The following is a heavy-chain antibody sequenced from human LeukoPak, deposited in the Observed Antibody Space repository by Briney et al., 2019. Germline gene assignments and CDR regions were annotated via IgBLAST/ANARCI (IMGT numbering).Heavy chain of an antibody. CDR1: GFAFNDYD. CDR2: ISDSGTTI. D-gene: IGHD3-10*01. Sequence: GGSLRLSCAGSGFAFNDYDMNWVRQSPGKGLEWLSYISDSGTTIYYADSVRGRFTISRDYAKNSLSLQMNRLRAEDTAVYYCARGVWFGELYLDYWGQGTLVTVSS. J-gene: IGHJ4*02. CDR3: ARGVWFGELYLDY. V-gene: IGHV3-48*03.